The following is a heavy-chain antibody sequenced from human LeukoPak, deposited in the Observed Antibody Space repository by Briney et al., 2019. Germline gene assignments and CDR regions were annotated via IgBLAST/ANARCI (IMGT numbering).Heavy chain of an antibody. CDR3: ARSGRLCSSDACYTLAY. Sequence: ASVKVSCKASGGTFSNYGVSWVRQAPGQGLEWMGGIIGIFGSSNYAQKFQGRVTITTDESTNTAYMELSSLRSEDSAIYYCARSGRLCSSDACYTLAYWGQGTLVSVSS. D-gene: IGHD2-2*01. J-gene: IGHJ4*02. CDR2: IIGIFGSS. CDR1: GGTFSNYG. V-gene: IGHV1-69*05.